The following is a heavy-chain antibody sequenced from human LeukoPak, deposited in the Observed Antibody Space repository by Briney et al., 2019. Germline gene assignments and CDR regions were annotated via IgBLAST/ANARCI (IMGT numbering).Heavy chain of an antibody. CDR2: ISYDGSNK. V-gene: IGHV3-30*18. J-gene: IGHJ6*02. CDR1: GFTFSSYG. Sequence: QPGRSLRLPCAASGFTFSSYGMHWVRQAPGKGLEWVAVISYDGSNKYYADSVKGRFTISRDNSKNTLYLQMNSLRAEDTAVYYCAKIAVAGSYGMDVWGQGTTVTVSS. D-gene: IGHD6-19*01. CDR3: AKIAVAGSYGMDV.